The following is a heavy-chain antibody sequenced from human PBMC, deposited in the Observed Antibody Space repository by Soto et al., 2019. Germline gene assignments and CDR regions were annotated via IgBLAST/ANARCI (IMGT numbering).Heavy chain of an antibody. CDR2: ISAYNGNT. Sequence: QVQLVQSGAEVKKPGASVKVSCKASGYTFTSYGISWVRQAPGQGLEWMGWISAYNGNTNYAQKLQGRVTMTTDTATSKAYMELRSLRPDDTAVYYCARLQGYYDSSGYGGRYYYDGMDVWGQGTTVTVSS. D-gene: IGHD3-22*01. CDR3: ARLQGYYDSSGYGGRYYYDGMDV. CDR1: GYTFTSYG. V-gene: IGHV1-18*01. J-gene: IGHJ6*02.